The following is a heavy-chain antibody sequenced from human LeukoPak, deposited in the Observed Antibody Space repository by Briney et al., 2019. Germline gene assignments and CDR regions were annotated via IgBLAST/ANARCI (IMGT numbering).Heavy chain of an antibody. V-gene: IGHV4-34*01. CDR2: INHSGST. CDR1: GGSFSGYY. CDR3: ARSGASYYYYYMDV. D-gene: IGHD3-10*01. J-gene: IGHJ6*03. Sequence: PSETLSLTCAVYGGSFSGYYWSWIRQPPGKGLEWIVEINHSGSTNYNPSLKSRVTISVDTSKNQFSLKLSSVTAADTAVYYCARSGASYYYYYMDVWGKGTTVTVSS.